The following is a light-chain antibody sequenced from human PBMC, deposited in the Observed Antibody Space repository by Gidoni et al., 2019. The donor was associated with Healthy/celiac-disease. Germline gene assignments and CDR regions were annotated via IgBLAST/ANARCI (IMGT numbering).Light chain of an antibody. Sequence: SFELTPPPSVSVPPGQTASITCPGDKLGDKYACWYQQKPGQSPVLVIYQDSKRPSGIPERFSGSNSGNTATLTISGTQAMDEADYYCQAWDSSRVVFGGGTKLTVL. J-gene: IGLJ2*01. CDR3: QAWDSSRVV. V-gene: IGLV3-1*01. CDR2: QDS. CDR1: KLGDKY.